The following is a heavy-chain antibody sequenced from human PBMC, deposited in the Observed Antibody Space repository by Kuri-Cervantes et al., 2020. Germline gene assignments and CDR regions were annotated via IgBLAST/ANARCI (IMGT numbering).Heavy chain of an antibody. V-gene: IGHV1-3*01. D-gene: IGHD6-13*01. CDR1: GYTFTSYA. CDR2: INAGNGNT. CDR3: ARDSRSSSWYPNGDY. J-gene: IGHJ4*02. Sequence: ASVKVSCKASGYTFTSYAMHWVRQAPGQRLEWMGWINAGNGNTKYSQKFRGRVTITRDTSASTAYMELSSLRSEDTAVYYCARDSRSSSWYPNGDYWGQGTLVTVSS.